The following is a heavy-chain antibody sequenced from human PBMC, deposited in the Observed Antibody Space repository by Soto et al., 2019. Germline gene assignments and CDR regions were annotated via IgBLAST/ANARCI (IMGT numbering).Heavy chain of an antibody. CDR2: ISSSSSYT. Sequence: GGSLRLSCAASGLTVSGKKYVAWVRQAPGKGLEWVSYISSSSSYTNYADSVKGRFTISRDNAKNSLYLQMNSLRAEDTAVYYCARGVVLDIAVAPAALVTMDVSSHGTTVTDS. CDR3: ARGVVLDIAVAPAALVTMDV. J-gene: IGHJ6*02. CDR1: GLTVSGKKY. D-gene: IGHD2-2*03. V-gene: IGHV3-11*06.